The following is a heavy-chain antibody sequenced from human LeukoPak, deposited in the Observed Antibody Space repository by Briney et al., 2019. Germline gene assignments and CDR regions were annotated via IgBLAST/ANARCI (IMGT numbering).Heavy chain of an antibody. J-gene: IGHJ4*02. CDR2: IYHSGST. Sequence: SETLSLTCTVSDASISYSYGSISDDYWSWIRSSPEKGLEWIGHIYHSGSTHYNPSLKSRVIISLDTSKTQFSLNLRSVTAADTATYYCARQKDNSGWYVADQWGQGTLVTVSS. CDR1: DASISYSYGSISDDY. CDR3: ARQKDNSGWYVADQ. D-gene: IGHD6-19*01. V-gene: IGHV4-59*08.